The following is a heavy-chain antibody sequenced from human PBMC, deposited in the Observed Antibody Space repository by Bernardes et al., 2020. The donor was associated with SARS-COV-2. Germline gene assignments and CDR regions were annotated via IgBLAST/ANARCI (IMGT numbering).Heavy chain of an antibody. CDR2: INPNSGGT. J-gene: IGHJ6*03. CDR1: GYTFTGYY. Sequence: ASVKVSCKASGYTFTGYYMHWVRQAPGQGLEWMGRINPNSGGTNYAQKFQGRVTMTRDTSISTAYMELSRLRSDDTAVYYCARTALFGVVPLSPYYYYMDVWGKGTTVTVSS. D-gene: IGHD3-3*01. V-gene: IGHV1-2*06. CDR3: ARTALFGVVPLSPYYYYMDV.